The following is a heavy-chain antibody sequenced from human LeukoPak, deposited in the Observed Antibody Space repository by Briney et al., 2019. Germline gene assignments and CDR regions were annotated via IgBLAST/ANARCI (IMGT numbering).Heavy chain of an antibody. Sequence: SETLSITCAVYGGSFSGYYWSWIRQPQGKGLEWIGEINHSGSTNYNPSLKSRVTISVDTSKNQFSLKLSSVTAADTAVYYCARRRYYYYYGMDVWGQGTTVTVSS. V-gene: IGHV4-34*01. CDR3: ARRRYYYYYGMDV. CDR2: INHSGST. CDR1: GGSFSGYY. J-gene: IGHJ6*02.